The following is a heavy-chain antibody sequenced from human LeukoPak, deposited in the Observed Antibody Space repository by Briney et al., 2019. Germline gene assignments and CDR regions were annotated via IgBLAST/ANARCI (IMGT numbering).Heavy chain of an antibody. J-gene: IGHJ4*02. CDR1: GGSISSGGYS. D-gene: IGHD1-26*01. Sequence: SSETLSLTCAVSGGSISSGGYSWSWIRQPPGKGLGWIGYIYHSGSTSYNPSLKSRVTISVDRSKNQFSLKLSSATAADTAVYYCAIHFKGFSGGADFDYWGPGTLVTVSS. CDR3: AIHFKGFSGGADFDY. CDR2: IYHSGST. V-gene: IGHV4-30-2*01.